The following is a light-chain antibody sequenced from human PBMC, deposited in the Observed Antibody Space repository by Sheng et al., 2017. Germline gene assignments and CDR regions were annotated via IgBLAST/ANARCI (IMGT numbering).Light chain of an antibody. Sequence: QSALTQPASVSGSPGQSIIITCTGTTSDVGSYDLVSWYQQHPGKAPKVLIYEGTKRPSGVSTRFSGSKSGMTASLTISGLRAEDEADYYCCSYAGRSAWVFGGGTKLTVL. J-gene: IGLJ3*02. CDR3: CSYAGRSAWV. V-gene: IGLV2-23*01. CDR2: EGT. CDR1: TSDVGSYDL.